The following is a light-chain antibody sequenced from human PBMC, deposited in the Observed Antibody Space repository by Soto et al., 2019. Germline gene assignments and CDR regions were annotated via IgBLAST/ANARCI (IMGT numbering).Light chain of an antibody. Sequence: EIVLTQSPGTLSLSPGERATLSCRASQSVTSSNLAWYQQKPGQAPRLLMYGATSRATGIPDRLSGSGSGTDFTLTISRLAPEDFAVYYCQQYGGSPPTFGQGTKVEI. CDR2: GAT. CDR3: QQYGGSPPT. J-gene: IGKJ1*01. V-gene: IGKV3-20*01. CDR1: QSVTSSN.